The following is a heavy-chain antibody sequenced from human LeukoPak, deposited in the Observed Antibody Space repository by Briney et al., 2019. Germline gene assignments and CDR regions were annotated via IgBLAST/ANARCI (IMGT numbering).Heavy chain of an antibody. CDR2: SDPEDGER. Sequence: GASVKVSCKVSGKTLSDLSIHWLRQPPGKGLEWLGGSDPEDGERIYAQMSQGRGTMTEDTSIDTAYMELSSLRSEDTAVYYCVTGFTTMAVDYFDYWGQGTLVTVSP. D-gene: IGHD5-18*01. J-gene: IGHJ4*02. CDR1: GKTLSDLS. V-gene: IGHV1-24*01. CDR3: VTGFTTMAVDYFDY.